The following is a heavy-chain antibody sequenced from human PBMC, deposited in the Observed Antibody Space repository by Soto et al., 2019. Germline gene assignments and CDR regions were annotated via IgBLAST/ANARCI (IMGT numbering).Heavy chain of an antibody. J-gene: IGHJ6*02. V-gene: IGHV1-69*13. Sequence: SVKVSCKASGATFSSYAISWVRQAPGQGLEWMGGIIPIFGTANYAQKFQGRVTITADESTSTAYMELSSLRSEDTAVYYCARSVAGEGYYYYGMDVWGQGTTVTVSS. CDR1: GATFSSYA. CDR2: IIPIFGTA. CDR3: ARSVAGEGYYYYGMDV. D-gene: IGHD3-10*01.